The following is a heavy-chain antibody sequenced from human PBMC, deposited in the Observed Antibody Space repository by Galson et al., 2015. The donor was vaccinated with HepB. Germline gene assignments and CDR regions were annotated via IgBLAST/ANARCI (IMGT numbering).Heavy chain of an antibody. V-gene: IGHV3-30*18. Sequence: SLRLSCAASGFTFSSYGMHWVRQAPGKGLEWVAVISYDGSNKYYADSVKGRFTISRDNSKNTLYLQMNSLRAEDTAVYYCAKDHRGEQQLVLDYWGQGTLVTVSS. CDR1: GFTFSSYG. D-gene: IGHD6-13*01. CDR3: AKDHRGEQQLVLDY. CDR2: ISYDGSNK. J-gene: IGHJ4*02.